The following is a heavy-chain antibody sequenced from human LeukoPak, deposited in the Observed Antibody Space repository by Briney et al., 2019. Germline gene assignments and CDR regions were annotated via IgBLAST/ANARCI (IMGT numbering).Heavy chain of an antibody. CDR1: GYTFTGYY. CDR2: IIPIFGTA. J-gene: IGHJ4*02. V-gene: IGHV1-69*13. Sequence: ASVKVSCKASGYTFTGYYMHWVRQAPGQGLEWMGGIIPIFGTANYAQRFQGRVTITADESTSTAYMELSSLRSEDTAVYYCARDWYSTRSRGGYFDYWGQGTLVTVSS. D-gene: IGHD6-13*01. CDR3: ARDWYSTRSRGGYFDY.